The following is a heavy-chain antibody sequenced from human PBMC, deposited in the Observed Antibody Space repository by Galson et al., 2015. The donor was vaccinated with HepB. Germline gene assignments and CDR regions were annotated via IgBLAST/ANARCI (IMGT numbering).Heavy chain of an antibody. D-gene: IGHD6-19*01. CDR1: GFTFSDYG. Sequence: SLRLSCAASGFTFSDYGMHWVRQAPGKGLEWVAVISFDGSDKFYGDSVKGRFTISRDNSKDTLYLQMNSLRPEDTAVYYCAKSPPITVAGMCLDYWGQGILATVSS. CDR2: ISFDGSDK. J-gene: IGHJ4*02. V-gene: IGHV3-30*18. CDR3: AKSPPITVAGMCLDY.